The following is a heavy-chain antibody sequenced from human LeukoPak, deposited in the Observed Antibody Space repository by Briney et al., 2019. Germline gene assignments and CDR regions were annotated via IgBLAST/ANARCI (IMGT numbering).Heavy chain of an antibody. CDR2: IHHSGRS. V-gene: IGHV4-31*03. CDR3: ARGGNRFGGFYFDY. D-gene: IGHD3-10*01. J-gene: IGHJ4*02. Sequence: PSQTLSLTCTVSADSLSSGVHYWAWIRQFPGKGLESIGFIHHSGRSRHNPSLKDRVAISVDTSRKQFALKLSSVTAADTAMYYCARGGNRFGGFYFDYWGQGIQVIVSS. CDR1: ADSLSSGVHY.